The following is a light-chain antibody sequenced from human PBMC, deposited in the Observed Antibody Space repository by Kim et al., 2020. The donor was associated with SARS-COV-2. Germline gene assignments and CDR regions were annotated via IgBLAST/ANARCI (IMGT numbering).Light chain of an antibody. CDR2: EVN. J-gene: IGLJ1*01. Sequence: SVATSCAGTSSDVGGYNYVSWYQQHPGKAPTLMIYEVNKRPSGVPARFSGSKSGNTASLTVSGLQADDEADYYCSSYAGSNNLGVFGTGTKVTVL. V-gene: IGLV2-8*01. CDR3: SSYAGSNNLGV. CDR1: SSDVGGYNY.